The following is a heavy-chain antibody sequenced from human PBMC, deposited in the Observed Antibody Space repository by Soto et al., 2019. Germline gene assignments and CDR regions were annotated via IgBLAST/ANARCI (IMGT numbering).Heavy chain of an antibody. D-gene: IGHD3-3*01. CDR2: FIPIFGTA. V-gene: IGHV1-69*06. CDR1: GSTFSSYA. J-gene: IGHJ6*02. Sequence: SVKVSCKASGSTFSSYAISWVRQAPGQGLEWMGGFIPIFGTANYAQKFQGRVTITADKSTSTAYMELSSLRSEDTAVYYCARSGFTIFGVVIEPQSGTYYYYGMDVWGQGTTVTVSS. CDR3: ARSGFTIFGVVIEPQSGTYYYYGMDV.